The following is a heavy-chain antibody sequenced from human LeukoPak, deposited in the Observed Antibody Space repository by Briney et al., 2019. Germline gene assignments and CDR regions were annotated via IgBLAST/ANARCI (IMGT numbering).Heavy chain of an antibody. D-gene: IGHD4-17*01. CDR1: GYTLSDYD. Sequence: ASVKVSCKASGYTLSDYDINWVRQAPGQGLEYMGWINPNSLIPGYARKFRGRVTLTMDTSIRTAYMELSGLTYDDTAIYYCARVKPVPTVSFYPWGQGTLVTVSS. CDR2: INPNSLIP. CDR3: ARVKPVPTVSFYP. J-gene: IGHJ5*02. V-gene: IGHV1-8*01.